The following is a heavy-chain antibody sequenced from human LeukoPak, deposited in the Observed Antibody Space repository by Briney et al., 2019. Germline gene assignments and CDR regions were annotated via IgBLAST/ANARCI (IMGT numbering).Heavy chain of an antibody. CDR1: GGSISSYY. CDR3: ASLGYSSGFDY. D-gene: IGHD6-25*01. J-gene: IGHJ4*02. CDR2: IYYTGST. V-gene: IGHV4-59*01. Sequence: SETLSLTCTVSGGSISSYYWSWIRQPPGKGLEWIGDIYYTGSTKYNPSLKYNPSLKSRVTISVDTSKNQFSLKLSSVTAADTAVYYCASLGYSSGFDYWGQGTLVTVSS.